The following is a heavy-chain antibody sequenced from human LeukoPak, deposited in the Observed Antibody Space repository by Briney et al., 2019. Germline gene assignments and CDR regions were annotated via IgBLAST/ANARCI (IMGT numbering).Heavy chain of an antibody. Sequence: SETLSLTCTVSGGSISSYYWSWIRQPPGKGLEWIGYIYYSGRTNYNPSLKSRVTISVDTSKNQFSLKLSSVTAADTAVYYCARSEFGGLAAGSYYFDYWGQGTLVTVSS. CDR1: GGSISSYY. CDR3: ARSEFGGLAAGSYYFDY. J-gene: IGHJ4*02. V-gene: IGHV4-59*01. CDR2: IYYSGRT. D-gene: IGHD6-13*01.